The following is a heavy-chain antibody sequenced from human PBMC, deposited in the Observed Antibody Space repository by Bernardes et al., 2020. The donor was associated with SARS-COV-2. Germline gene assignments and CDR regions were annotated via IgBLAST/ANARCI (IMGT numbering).Heavy chain of an antibody. CDR1: GYSFTSYW. Sequence: GESLKISCKGSGYSFTSYWIGWVRQMPGKGLEWMGIIYPGDSDTRYSPSFQGQVTISADKSISTAYLQWSSLKASDTAMYYCARSGSGSSWYEYFQHWGQGTLVTVSS. D-gene: IGHD6-13*01. CDR3: ARSGSGSSWYEYFQH. V-gene: IGHV5-51*01. J-gene: IGHJ1*01. CDR2: IYPGDSDT.